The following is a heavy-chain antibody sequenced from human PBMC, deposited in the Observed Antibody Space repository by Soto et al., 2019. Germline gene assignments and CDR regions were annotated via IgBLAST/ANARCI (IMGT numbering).Heavy chain of an antibody. CDR1: GGTFSSYA. CDR3: ARLAICALFRDYHYEGLDV. CDR2: IIPIFGTA. J-gene: IGHJ6*02. D-gene: IGHD3-3*01. Sequence: SAVKVSCKSSGGTFSSYAISWVRQAPGQGLEWMGGIIPIFGTANYAQKFQGRVTITADESTSTAYMELSSLRSEDTAVYYCARLAICALFRDYHYEGLDVTGQRTYVTV. V-gene: IGHV1-69*13.